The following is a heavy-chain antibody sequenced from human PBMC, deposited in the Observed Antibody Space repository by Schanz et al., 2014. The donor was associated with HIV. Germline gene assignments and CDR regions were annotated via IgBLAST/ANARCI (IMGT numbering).Heavy chain of an antibody. V-gene: IGHV3-23*01. J-gene: IGHJ6*02. CDR2: ISGSGDIT. CDR3: AKTGWSQGNYYYYYGMDV. CDR1: GFSFSSYV. D-gene: IGHD3-3*01. Sequence: EVQLLESGGGLVQPGGSLRLSYAASGFSFSSYVMSWIRQAPGKGLEWVSAISGSGDITYYADSVKGRFTISRDNSKNTVYLQMDSLRAEDTAVYYCAKTGWSQGNYYYYYGMDVWGQGTTVTVSS.